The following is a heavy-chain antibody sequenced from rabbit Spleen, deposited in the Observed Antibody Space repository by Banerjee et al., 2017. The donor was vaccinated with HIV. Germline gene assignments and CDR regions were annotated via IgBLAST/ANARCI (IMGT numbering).Heavy chain of an antibody. J-gene: IGHJ6*01. CDR2: IDPVFGSA. CDR3: VRHYYTYGFGTYADGYYGMDL. V-gene: IGHV1S7*01. Sequence: QLEESGGGLVQPGGSLKLSCKASGFDFSSYYMNWVRQAPGKGLEWIGYIDPVFGSAYYASWVNGRFTISSHNAQKMLYLQLNSLTAADTATYFCVRHYYTYGFGTYADGYYGMDLWGQGTLVTVS. D-gene: IGHD6-1*01. CDR1: GFDFSSYY.